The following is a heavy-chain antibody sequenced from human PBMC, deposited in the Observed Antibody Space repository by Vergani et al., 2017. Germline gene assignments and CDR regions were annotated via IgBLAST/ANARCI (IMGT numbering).Heavy chain of an antibody. CDR2: IRYDGNNI. Sequence: VQLLQSGGGVIQPGGSVRLSCAASGFTFSACPMTWVRQAPGKGLEWVAFIRYDGNNIQYADSVKGRFTISRDNSKNTLDLQMNSLRTEDTAVYYCLGATYDSDYGGQGTLVTVSS. V-gene: IGHV3-30*02. J-gene: IGHJ4*02. CDR1: GFTFSACP. CDR3: LGATYDSDY. D-gene: IGHD2-21*01.